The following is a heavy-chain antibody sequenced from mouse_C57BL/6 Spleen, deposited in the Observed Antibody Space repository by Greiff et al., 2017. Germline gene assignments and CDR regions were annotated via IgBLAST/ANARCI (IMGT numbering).Heavy chain of an antibody. CDR2: ISDGGSYT. Sequence: EVQRVESGGGLVKPGGSLKLSCAASGFTFSSYAMSWVRQTPEKRLEWVATISDGGSYTYYPDNVKGRFTLSRDNAKNNLYLQMSHLKSEDTAMYYCARDEGFPYYAMDYWGQGTSVTVSS. CDR1: GFTFSSYA. J-gene: IGHJ4*01. V-gene: IGHV5-4*01. CDR3: ARDEGFPYYAMDY.